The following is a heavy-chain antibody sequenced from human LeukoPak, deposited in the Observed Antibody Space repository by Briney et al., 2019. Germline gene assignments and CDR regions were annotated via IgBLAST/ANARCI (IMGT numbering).Heavy chain of an antibody. CDR1: GGSISSGDYY. J-gene: IGHJ6*03. CDR2: IYYSGTT. V-gene: IGHV4-30-4*08. D-gene: IGHD3-16*01. CDR3: ARYEDYYYNMDV. Sequence: ASQTLSLTCTVSGGSISSGDYYWSWIRRPPGKGLEWIGYIYYSGTTYYNPSLKSRVTISVDTSKNQFSLKLSSVTAADTAVYYCARYEDYYYNMDVWGKGTTVTVSS.